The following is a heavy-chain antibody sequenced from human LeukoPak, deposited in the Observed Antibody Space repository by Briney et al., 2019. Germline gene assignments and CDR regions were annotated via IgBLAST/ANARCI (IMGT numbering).Heavy chain of an antibody. J-gene: IGHJ5*02. CDR2: IYYSGST. CDR1: GGSISSYY. CDR3: ARHSQWLVPNWFDP. D-gene: IGHD6-19*01. Sequence: SETLSLICTVSGGSISSYYWSWIRQPPGKGLEWIGYIYYSGSTNYNPSLKSRVTISVDTSKNQFSLKLSSVTAADTAVYYCARHSQWLVPNWFDPWGQGTLVTVSS. V-gene: IGHV4-59*08.